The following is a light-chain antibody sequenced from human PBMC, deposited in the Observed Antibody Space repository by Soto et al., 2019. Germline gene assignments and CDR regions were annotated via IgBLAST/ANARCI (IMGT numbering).Light chain of an antibody. CDR3: HHYHNWPMT. J-gene: IGKJ5*01. Sequence: DIVMTQSPATLSVAPGERVTFSCRASQGVSRKLAWYQHKPGQAPRLLIYGASNRATGIPARFSGSESGTEFTLTISSLRSEDFAVYYCHHYHNWPMTFGQGTRLEI. CDR1: QGVSRK. CDR2: GAS. V-gene: IGKV3D-15*01.